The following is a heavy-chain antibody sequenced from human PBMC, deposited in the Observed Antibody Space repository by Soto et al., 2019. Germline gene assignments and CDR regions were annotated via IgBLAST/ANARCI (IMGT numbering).Heavy chain of an antibody. CDR2: INNVASII. CDR3: ASDEGRGLKY. Sequence: EVQLVESEGGLIQPGGSLRLSCAVSGINVNNYWMHWIRQTPGKGLVWVSHINNVASIINYADSVRGRFTISRDNAGNTLYLQMNSLGVEDTAIYYCASDEGRGLKYWGQGTSFTVSS. J-gene: IGHJ4*02. V-gene: IGHV3-74*01. CDR1: GINVNNYW.